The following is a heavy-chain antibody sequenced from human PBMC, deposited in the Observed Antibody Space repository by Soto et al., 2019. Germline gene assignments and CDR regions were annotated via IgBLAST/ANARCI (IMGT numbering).Heavy chain of an antibody. CDR1: GYTFTSYG. CDR2: ISAYNGNT. D-gene: IGHD3-3*01. CDR3: EIEITIFGVVMNNWFDP. J-gene: IGHJ5*02. Sequence: ASVKVSCKASGYTFTSYGISWVRQAPGQGLEWMGWISAYNGNTNYAQKLQGRVTRTTDTSTSTAYMELRSLRSDDTAVYYCEIEITIFGVVMNNWFDPWGQGTLVTVSS. V-gene: IGHV1-18*01.